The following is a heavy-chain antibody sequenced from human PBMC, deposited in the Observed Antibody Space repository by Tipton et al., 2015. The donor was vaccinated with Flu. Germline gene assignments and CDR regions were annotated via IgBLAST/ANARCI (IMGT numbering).Heavy chain of an antibody. CDR3: ARDREDGDYSDY. D-gene: IGHD4-17*01. V-gene: IGHV4-4*07. CDR2: LYGSGTT. Sequence: TLSLTCSVFGVSITTYYWSWIRQPAGKGLEWIGRLYGSGTTKYNPSLKSRVTLSIDTSKNQFSLNLTSVTAADTAVYFCARDREDGDYSDYWGQGTLVPVSS. J-gene: IGHJ4*02. CDR1: GVSITTYY.